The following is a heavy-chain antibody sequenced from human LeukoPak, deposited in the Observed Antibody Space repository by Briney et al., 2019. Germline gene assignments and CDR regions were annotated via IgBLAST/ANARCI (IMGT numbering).Heavy chain of an antibody. D-gene: IGHD6-13*01. CDR1: GYTFTGYY. CDR2: MNPNSGNT. J-gene: IGHJ5*02. Sequence: ASVKVSCKASGYTFTGYYMHWVRQAPGQGLEWMGWMNPNSGNTGYAQKFQGRVTMTRNTSISTAYMELSSLRSEDTAVYYCASPAAGIVSWGQGTLVTVSS. V-gene: IGHV1-8*02. CDR3: ASPAAGIVS.